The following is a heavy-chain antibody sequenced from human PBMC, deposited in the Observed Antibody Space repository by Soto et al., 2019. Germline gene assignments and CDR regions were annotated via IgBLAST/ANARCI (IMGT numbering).Heavy chain of an antibody. CDR2: IYYSGST. J-gene: IGHJ4*02. CDR3: AREVRFLEWTLGAFDY. Sequence: SETLSLTCTVSGGSISRYYWSWSRQPPGKGLEWIVYIYYSGSTNYNPSLKSRVTISVDTSKNQFSLKLSSVTAADTAVYYCAREVRFLEWTLGAFDYWGQGTLVTVSS. CDR1: GGSISRYY. V-gene: IGHV4-59*01. D-gene: IGHD3-3*01.